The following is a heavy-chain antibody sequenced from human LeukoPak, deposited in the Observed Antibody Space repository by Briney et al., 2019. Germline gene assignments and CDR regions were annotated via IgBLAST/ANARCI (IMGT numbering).Heavy chain of an antibody. D-gene: IGHD5-24*01. CDR2: ISHDANNK. J-gene: IGHJ4*02. Sequence: GGSLRLSCAASAFTFRAYGMHWVRQAPGKGLEWEAVISHDANNKYYADSVKGRFTISRDNSKNTLYLQMDSLRGEDTAVYYCAKDRHPARTDGYYFDYWGQGTLVSVSS. V-gene: IGHV3-30*18. CDR1: AFTFRAYG. CDR3: AKDRHPARTDGYYFDY.